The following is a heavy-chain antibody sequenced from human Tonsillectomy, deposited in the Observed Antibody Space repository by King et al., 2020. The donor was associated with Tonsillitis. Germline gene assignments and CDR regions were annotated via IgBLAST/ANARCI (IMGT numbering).Heavy chain of an antibody. J-gene: IGHJ3*02. CDR3: ATIGGPDILTGFDAFDI. CDR2: FDPEDGET. Sequence: QLVQSGAEVKKPGASVKVSCKVSGYTLTELSMHWVRQAPGKGLEWMGGFDPEDGETIYAQKFQRRVTRTEDTSTDTAYMELGSLRSEDTAVYYCATIGGPDILTGFDAFDIWGQGTMVTVSS. D-gene: IGHD3-9*01. CDR1: GYTLTELS. V-gene: IGHV1-24*01.